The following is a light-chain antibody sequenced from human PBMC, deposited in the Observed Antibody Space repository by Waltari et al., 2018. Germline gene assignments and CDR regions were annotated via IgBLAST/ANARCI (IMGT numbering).Light chain of an antibody. CDR2: EAS. CDR1: QSISSW. Sequence: DIKMTHSPPTRPAAGGDRVTSTCRASQSISSWLAWYQQKPGKATKLLIYEASSLESGVPSRFSGGGYGTEFTLTISSLQPDDLATYYCQQYNDYSGTFGRGTKVEIK. CDR3: QQYNDYSGT. J-gene: IGKJ1*01. V-gene: IGKV1-5*03.